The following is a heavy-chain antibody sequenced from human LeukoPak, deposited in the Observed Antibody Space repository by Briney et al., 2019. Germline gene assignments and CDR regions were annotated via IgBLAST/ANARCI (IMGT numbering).Heavy chain of an antibody. CDR1: GYTFTAYN. J-gene: IGHJ5*02. CDR3: ARATPDTSWFGELLYWFDP. D-gene: IGHD3-10*01. Sequence: ASAKVSCKASGYTFTAYNIHWVRQAPGQGLEWMGWITPNSGGTNYAQKFQGRVTMTRDTSISTAYMELSRLRSDDTAVYYCARATPDTSWFGELLYWFDPWGQGTLVTVSS. CDR2: ITPNSGGT. V-gene: IGHV1-2*02.